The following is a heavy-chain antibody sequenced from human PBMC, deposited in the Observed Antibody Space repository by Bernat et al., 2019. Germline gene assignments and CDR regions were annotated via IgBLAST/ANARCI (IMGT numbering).Heavy chain of an antibody. J-gene: IGHJ3*01. D-gene: IGHD1-26*01. Sequence: QMLLVDSGGGVVQPGGSLRLSCAASGFTFSSYGMHWVRQAPGKGLEWVALIWSDGSKKYYVESVKGRFTISRNNFDNTLFLQINSLRSEDTAIYYCAKVLRGSYNGDDFDVWGQGTVVTVSS. CDR1: GFTFSSYG. CDR2: IWSDGSKK. V-gene: IGHV3-30*02. CDR3: AKVLRGSYNGDDFDV.